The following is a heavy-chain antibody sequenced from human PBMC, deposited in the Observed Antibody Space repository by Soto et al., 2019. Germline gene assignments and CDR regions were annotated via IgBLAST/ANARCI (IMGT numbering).Heavy chain of an antibody. CDR1: GESLSGGVDY. CDR2: VFHTGRT. V-gene: IGHV4-31*03. Sequence: QVVLQESGPGLLKPSQTLSLTCTVSGESLSGGVDYWSWIRQSSGGGLEWIGYVFHTGRTYYNPSLKSRVTISAETSKRPFSLMLTSVTAAVTAVYYCAKTTAGRGYGDPWGHGSPVNVSS. CDR3: AKTTAGRGYGDP. D-gene: IGHD6-25*01. J-gene: IGHJ5*02.